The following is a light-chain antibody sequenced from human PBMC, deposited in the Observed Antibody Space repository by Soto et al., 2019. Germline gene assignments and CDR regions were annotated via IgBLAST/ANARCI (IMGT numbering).Light chain of an antibody. CDR1: QSVSSN. J-gene: IGKJ1*01. V-gene: IGKV3-15*01. Sequence: EIVMTQSPATLSVSPGERATLSCRASQSVSSNLAWYQQKPGQAPRLLIYSASTRATGIPARFSGSGSGTEVTLTIISLQSDDFAVYYCQQYKKWPPLTFGQGTKVEIK. CDR3: QQYKKWPPLT. CDR2: SAS.